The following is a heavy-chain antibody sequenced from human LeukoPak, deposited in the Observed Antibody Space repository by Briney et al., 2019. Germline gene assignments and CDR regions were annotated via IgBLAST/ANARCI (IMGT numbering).Heavy chain of an antibody. CDR2: ISGSGGST. J-gene: IGHJ4*02. D-gene: IGHD2-21*02. V-gene: IGHV3-23*01. CDR3: AKTFCGGDCYFVY. Sequence: GGFLRLSCAASGFTFSDHYMDWVRQAPGKGLEWVSAISGSGGSTYYADSVKGRFTISRDNSKNTLYLQMNSLRAEDTAVYYCAKTFCGGDCYFVYWGQGTLVTVSS. CDR1: GFTFSDHY.